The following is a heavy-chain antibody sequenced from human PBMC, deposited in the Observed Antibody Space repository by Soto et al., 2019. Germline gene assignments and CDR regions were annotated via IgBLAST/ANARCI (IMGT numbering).Heavy chain of an antibody. J-gene: IGHJ4*02. CDR1: GGSFTSNNW. V-gene: IGHV4-4*02. CDR3: ASRDPGTSVDY. D-gene: IGHD1-7*01. Sequence: NPSETLSLTCAVSGGSFTSNNWWTWVRQPPGQGLEWIGEIYRTGSTNYNPSLKSRVTISLDKSEHQFSLKVTSLTAADTAVYYCASRDPGTSVDYWGQGTLVTVSS. CDR2: IYRTGST.